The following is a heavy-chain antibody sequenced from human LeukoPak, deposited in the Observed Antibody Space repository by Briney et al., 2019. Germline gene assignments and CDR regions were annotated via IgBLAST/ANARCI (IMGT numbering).Heavy chain of an antibody. D-gene: IGHD2-2*01. CDR3: ARGDCSSTSCSSTPKNWFDP. J-gene: IGHJ5*02. CDR2: ISGSGGTT. CDR1: RFTYSNNA. Sequence: GGPLRLPLAPTRFTYSNNAKSWVRQAPGKGLEWVSAISGSGGTTYYADSVKGRFTISRDNSMNTLYLQMNSLRAEDTAVFYCARGDCSSTSCSSTPKNWFDPWGQGTLVSVSS. V-gene: IGHV3-23*01.